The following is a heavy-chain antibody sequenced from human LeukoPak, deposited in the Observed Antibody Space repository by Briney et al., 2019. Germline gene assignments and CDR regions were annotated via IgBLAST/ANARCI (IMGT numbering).Heavy chain of an antibody. V-gene: IGHV4-61*02. J-gene: IGHJ3*02. CDR1: GGSISSGSYY. D-gene: IGHD6-6*01. Sequence: KSSETLSLTCTVSGGSISSGSYYWSWIRQPAGKGLEWIGRIYTSGSTNYNPSLKSRVTISVDTSKNQFSLKLSSVTAADTAVYYCARAASIAARRGAFDIWGQGTMVTSLQ. CDR3: ARAASIAARRGAFDI. CDR2: IYTSGST.